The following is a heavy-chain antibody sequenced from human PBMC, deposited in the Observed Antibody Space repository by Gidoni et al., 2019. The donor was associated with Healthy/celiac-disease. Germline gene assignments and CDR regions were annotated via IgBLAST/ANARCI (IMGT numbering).Heavy chain of an antibody. D-gene: IGHD6-6*01. J-gene: IGHJ4*02. V-gene: IGHV1-69*02. Sequence: QVQLVQSGAAVKKPGSSVKVSFKASGCTFSSYTISWVRQAPGQGLEWMGRIIPILGIANYAQKFQGRVTITADKSTSTAYMELSSMRSEDTAVYYCESDPYSSSDYFDYWGQGTLVTVSS. CDR1: GCTFSSYT. CDR2: IIPILGIA. CDR3: ESDPYSSSDYFDY.